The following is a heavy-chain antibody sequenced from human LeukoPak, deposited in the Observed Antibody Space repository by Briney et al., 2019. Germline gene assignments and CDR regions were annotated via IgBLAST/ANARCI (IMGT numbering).Heavy chain of an antibody. D-gene: IGHD3-22*01. CDR1: GGTFSSYA. CDR3: ARAGYYDSSGYYRSSLAFDI. J-gene: IGHJ3*02. V-gene: IGHV1-69*13. CDR2: IIPIFGTA. Sequence: ASVKVSCKASGGTFSSYAISWVRQAPGQGLEWMGGIIPIFGTANYAQKFQGRVTITADESTSTAYMELSSLRSEDTAGYYCARAGYYDSSGYYRSSLAFDIWGQGTMVTVSS.